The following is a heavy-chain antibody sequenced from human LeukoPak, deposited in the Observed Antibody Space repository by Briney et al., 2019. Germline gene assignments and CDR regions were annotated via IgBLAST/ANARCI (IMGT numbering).Heavy chain of an antibody. D-gene: IGHD3-10*01. J-gene: IGHJ4*02. CDR2: ISWNSGSV. CDR3: AKDHGRDYYGSGRYDY. CDR1: GFTFDDYA. Sequence: GGSLRLSCAASGFTFDDYAMHWVRQAPGKGLEWVSGISWNSGSVVYADSVRGRFTISRDNSKNTLYLQMNSLRAEDTAVYYCAKDHGRDYYGSGRYDYWGQGTLVTVSS. V-gene: IGHV3-9*01.